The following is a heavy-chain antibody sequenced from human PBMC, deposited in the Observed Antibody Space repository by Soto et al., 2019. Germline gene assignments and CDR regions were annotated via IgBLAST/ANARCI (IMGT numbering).Heavy chain of an antibody. D-gene: IGHD2-15*01. Sequence: TLSLTCTVSGGSISSYYWSWIRQPPGKGLEWIGYIYYSGSTNYNPSLKSRVTISVDTSKNQFSLKLSSVTAADTAVYYCARDRRYCSGGSCHYGMDVWGQGTTVTVSS. V-gene: IGHV4-59*01. CDR1: GGSISSYY. J-gene: IGHJ6*02. CDR3: ARDRRYCSGGSCHYGMDV. CDR2: IYYSGST.